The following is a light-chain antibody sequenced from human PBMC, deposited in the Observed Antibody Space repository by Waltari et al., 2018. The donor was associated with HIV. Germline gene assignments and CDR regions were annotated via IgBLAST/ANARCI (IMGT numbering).Light chain of an antibody. CDR1: QGISTW. V-gene: IGKV1-12*01. CDR2: DAS. Sequence: DIQMTQSPLSVSASVGDRVNVTCRASQGISTWLAWYQKKPGQAPKLRIHDASTLHIGIPSRFSGSGSGTHFSLTISSLQPEDLAAYFCQQTNFFPLTFGQRTTVEI. J-gene: IGKJ2*01. CDR3: QQTNFFPLT.